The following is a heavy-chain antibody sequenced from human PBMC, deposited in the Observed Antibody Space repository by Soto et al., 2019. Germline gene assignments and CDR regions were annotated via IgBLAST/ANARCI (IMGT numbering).Heavy chain of an antibody. V-gene: IGHV5-51*01. J-gene: IGHJ5*02. Sequence: EVQLVQSGAEVKKPGESLKISCKGSGYSFTSYWIGWVRQMPGKGLEWMGRIYPGDSDTRYSPSFQGQVTISADKSISTAYLQGSSPKASDTAVYYCTRHGWIATAGQGRGNWFDPWGQGTLVTVSS. CDR2: IYPGDSDT. CDR1: GYSFTSYW. D-gene: IGHD6-13*01. CDR3: TRHGWIATAGQGRGNWFDP.